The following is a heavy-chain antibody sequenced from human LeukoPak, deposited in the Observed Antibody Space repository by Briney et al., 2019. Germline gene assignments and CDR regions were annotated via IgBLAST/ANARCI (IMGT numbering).Heavy chain of an antibody. CDR1: GGSISSYY. D-gene: IGHD6-13*01. Sequence: SETLSLTCAVSGGSISSYYWSWIRQPPGKGLEWIGYIYYSGSTNYNPSLKSRVTISVDTSKNQFSLKLSSVTAADTAVYYCARDKPSPAAGTRVFDYWGQGTLVTVSS. J-gene: IGHJ4*02. V-gene: IGHV4-59*01. CDR2: IYYSGST. CDR3: ARDKPSPAAGTRVFDY.